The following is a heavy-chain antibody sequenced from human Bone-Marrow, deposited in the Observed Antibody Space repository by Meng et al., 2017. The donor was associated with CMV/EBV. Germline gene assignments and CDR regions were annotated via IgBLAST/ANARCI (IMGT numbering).Heavy chain of an antibody. CDR3: ARDDAYYDFWSGYYYYYGMDV. Sequence: SETLSLTCTVSGGSISSSSYYWGWIRQPPGKGLEWSGSIYYSGSTYYNPSLKSRVTISVDTSKNQFSLKLSSVTAADTAVDYCARDDAYYDFWSGYYYYYGMDVWGQGTKVPVSS. V-gene: IGHV4-39*07. CDR1: GGSISSSSYY. CDR2: IYYSGST. D-gene: IGHD3-3*01. J-gene: IGHJ6*02.